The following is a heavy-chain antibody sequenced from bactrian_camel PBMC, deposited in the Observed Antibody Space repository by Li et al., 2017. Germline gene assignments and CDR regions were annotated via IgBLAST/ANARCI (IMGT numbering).Heavy chain of an antibody. Sequence: HVQLVESGGGSVQAGGSLRLSCAASESTYNYYCMAWFRQAPGTKRDTERVLVARIDDDGISAYGESDKGRFTISKDNARNTLYLQMSNLETEDTAVYYCVACSSKVRVYDYDFWGQGTQVTVS. CDR2: IDDDGIS. D-gene: IGHD5*01. CDR3: VACSSKVRVYDYDF. J-gene: IGHJ4*01. V-gene: IGHV3S6*01. CDR1: ESTYNYYC.